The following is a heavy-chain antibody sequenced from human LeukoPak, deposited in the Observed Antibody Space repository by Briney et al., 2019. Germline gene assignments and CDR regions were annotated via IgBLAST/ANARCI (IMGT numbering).Heavy chain of an antibody. Sequence: PGGSLRLSCAASGFTFSSYGMHWVRQAPGKGLEWVAVMWYDGSNKYYADSVKGRFTISRDNSKNTLYLQMNSLRAEDTAVYYCARDSGRTYYYDSSGYSNFDYWGQGTLVTVSS. J-gene: IGHJ4*02. D-gene: IGHD3-22*01. V-gene: IGHV3-33*01. CDR2: MWYDGSNK. CDR3: ARDSGRTYYYDSSGYSNFDY. CDR1: GFTFSSYG.